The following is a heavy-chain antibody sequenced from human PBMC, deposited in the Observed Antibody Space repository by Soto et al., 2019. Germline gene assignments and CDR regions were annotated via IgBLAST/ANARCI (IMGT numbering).Heavy chain of an antibody. J-gene: IGHJ4*02. D-gene: IGHD1-7*01. CDR1: GGSFSGYY. V-gene: IGHV4-34*01. CDR2: INHSGST. Sequence: QVQLQQWGAGLLKPSETLSLTCAVYGGSFSGYYWTWIRQPPGTGLEWMGEINHSGSTNYNPSLKSRVTISVDTSKNPFSLKLTSVTAADTAVYYCARDKTTGLFDYWGQGTLVTVSS. CDR3: ARDKTTGLFDY.